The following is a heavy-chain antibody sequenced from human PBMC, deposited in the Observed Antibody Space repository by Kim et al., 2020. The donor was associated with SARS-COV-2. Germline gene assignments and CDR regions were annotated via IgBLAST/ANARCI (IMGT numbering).Heavy chain of an antibody. D-gene: IGHD2-15*01. CDR2: ST. Sequence: STNYHPPLQSRVTMSVDTSKNQFSLKLSSVTAADTAVYYCARELLHNWFDPWGQGTLVTVSS. V-gene: IGHV4-4*07. J-gene: IGHJ5*02. CDR3: ARELLHNWFDP.